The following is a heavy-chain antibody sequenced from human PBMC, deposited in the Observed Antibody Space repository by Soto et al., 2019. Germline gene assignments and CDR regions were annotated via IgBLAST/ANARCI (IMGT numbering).Heavy chain of an antibody. V-gene: IGHV3-30*18. D-gene: IGHD6-6*01. CDR3: AKDRVSIAARPGFYGMDV. J-gene: IGHJ6*02. CDR1: GFTFSSYG. Sequence: QVQLVESGGGVVQPGRSLRLSCAASGFTFSSYGMHWVRQSPGKGLEWGAVISYDGSNKYYADSVKGRFTISRDNSKNTLYLQMNSLRAEDTAVYYCAKDRVSIAARPGFYGMDVCGDGTTVTVSS. CDR2: ISYDGSNK.